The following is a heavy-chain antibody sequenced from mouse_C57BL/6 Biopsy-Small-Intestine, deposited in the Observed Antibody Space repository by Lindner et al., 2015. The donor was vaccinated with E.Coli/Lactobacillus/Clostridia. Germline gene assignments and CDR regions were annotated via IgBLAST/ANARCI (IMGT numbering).Heavy chain of an antibody. J-gene: IGHJ4*01. V-gene: IGHV1-82*01. Sequence: VQLQESGPELVKPGASVKISCKASGYVFSTSWMNWVKQRPGKGLEWIGRIYPGDGNTNYNGKFKGKVTLTADKSSSTAYMQLSSLTSEDSAVYFCARSAYGDYYFYAMDYWGQGTSVTVSS. CDR3: ARSAYGDYYFYAMDY. CDR2: IYPGDGNT. D-gene: IGHD2-13*01. CDR1: GYVFSTSW.